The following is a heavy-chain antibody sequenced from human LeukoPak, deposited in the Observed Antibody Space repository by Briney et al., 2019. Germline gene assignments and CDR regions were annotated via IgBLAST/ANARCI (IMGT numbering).Heavy chain of an antibody. V-gene: IGHV3-23*01. CDR2: VSGSGSET. CDR3: AKRVRDGYNSPIDY. CDR1: GFLISDYA. D-gene: IGHD5-24*01. J-gene: IGHJ4*02. Sequence: PGGSLRLSCAATGFLISDYAMNWVRQAPGKGLEWVSGVSGSGSETRYVDSVKGRFTISRDTSKNTLYLQTNNLRAEDTAIYYCAKRVRDGYNSPIDYWGQGTLVIVSS.